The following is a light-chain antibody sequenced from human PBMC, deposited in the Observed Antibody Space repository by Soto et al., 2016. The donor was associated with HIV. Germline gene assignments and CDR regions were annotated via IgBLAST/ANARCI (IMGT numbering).Light chain of an antibody. CDR2: AAS. CDR3: QQCHSYPCT. J-gene: IGKJ2*02. V-gene: IGKV1-9*01. CDR1: QGISSY. Sequence: DIQLTQSPSFLSASVGDRVTITCRASQGISSYLAWYQTKTGEAPKLLIYAASTLQSGVPSRFSGSGSGTEFTLTINSLEPDDVGTYFCQQCHSYPCTFGQGTKLQI.